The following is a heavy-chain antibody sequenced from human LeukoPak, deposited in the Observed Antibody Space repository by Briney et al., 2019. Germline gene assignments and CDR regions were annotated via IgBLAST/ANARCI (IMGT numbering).Heavy chain of an antibody. CDR2: ISFSGSTI. J-gene: IGHJ4*02. CDR3: ARDEDGYVYFDY. Sequence: PGGSLRLSCAASGLTFSDYYMSWIRQAPGKGLEWVSYISFSGSTIYYADSVKGRFTISRDNAKNSLYLQMNSLRDEDTAVYYCARDEDGYVYFDYWGQGTLVTVSS. CDR1: GLTFSDYY. V-gene: IGHV3-11*04. D-gene: IGHD5-24*01.